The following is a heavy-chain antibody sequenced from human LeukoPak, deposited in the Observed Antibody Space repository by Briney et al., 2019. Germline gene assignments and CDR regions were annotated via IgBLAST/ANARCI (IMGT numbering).Heavy chain of an antibody. CDR1: GGSISSYY. V-gene: IGHV4-59*08. J-gene: IGHJ4*02. Sequence: SETLSLTCTVSGGSISSYYWSWIRQPPGKGLEWIGYIYYSGSTNYNPSLKSRVTISVDTSKNQFSLKLSSVTAADTAVYYCAAQVVVAATPSYYFDYWGQGTLVTVPS. D-gene: IGHD2-15*01. CDR2: IYYSGST. CDR3: AAQVVVAATPSYYFDY.